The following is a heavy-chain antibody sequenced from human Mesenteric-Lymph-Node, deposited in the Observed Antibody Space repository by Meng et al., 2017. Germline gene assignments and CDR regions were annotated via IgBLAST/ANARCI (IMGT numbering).Heavy chain of an antibody. CDR2: IYYSGST. Sequence: QVKRQGRGPVRVKPSQTLSLTCTVSGGSISSGDYYWSWIRQPPGKGLELIGHIYYSGSTSYIPSLKSRVTISVDTSNNQFSLKLSSVTAADTAVYYCARVGWRQWSFDLWGRGTLVTVSS. V-gene: IGHV4-30-4*01. CDR1: GGSISSGDYY. D-gene: IGHD5-18*01. CDR3: ARVGWRQWSFDL. J-gene: IGHJ2*01.